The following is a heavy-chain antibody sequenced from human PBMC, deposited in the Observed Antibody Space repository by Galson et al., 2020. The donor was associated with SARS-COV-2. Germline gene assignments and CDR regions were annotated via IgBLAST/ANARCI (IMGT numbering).Heavy chain of an antibody. CDR1: GYTFTSYY. D-gene: IGHD3-10*01. J-gene: IGHJ4*02. CDR3: ARVGILWFGEGHYFDY. V-gene: IGHV1-46*01. Sequence: ASVKVSCKASGYTFTSYYMHWVRQAPGQGLEWMGIINPSGGSTSYAQKFQGRVTMTRDTSTSTVYMELSSLRSEDTAVYYCARVGILWFGEGHYFDYWGQGTLVTVSS. CDR2: INPSGGST.